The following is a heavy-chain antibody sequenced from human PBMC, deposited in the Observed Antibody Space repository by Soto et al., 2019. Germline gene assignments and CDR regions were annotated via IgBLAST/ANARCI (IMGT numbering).Heavy chain of an antibody. V-gene: IGHV4-4*02. Sequence: QVQLQESGPGLVKPSGTLSLTCAVSGGSISSSNWWSWVRQPPGKGLEWIGEIYHSGSTNYNPSLESRVTISVDKSKNQFSLKLSSVTAADTAVYYCARVPGFDSGWYFGDQIYWGQGTLVTVSS. CDR2: IYHSGST. D-gene: IGHD6-19*01. CDR3: ARVPGFDSGWYFGDQIY. CDR1: GGSISSSNW. J-gene: IGHJ4*02.